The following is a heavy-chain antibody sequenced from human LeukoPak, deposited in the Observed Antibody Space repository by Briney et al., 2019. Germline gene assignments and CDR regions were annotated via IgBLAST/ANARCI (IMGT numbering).Heavy chain of an antibody. Sequence: SETLSLTCTVSGGSISSYYWSWIRQPPGKGLEWSGYIYTSGSTNYNPSLKSRVTISVDTSKNQFSLKLSSVTAADTAVYYCASTRDGYNYEVGYWGQGTLVTVSS. D-gene: IGHD5-24*01. CDR2: IYTSGST. V-gene: IGHV4-4*09. J-gene: IGHJ4*02. CDR3: ASTRDGYNYEVGY. CDR1: GGSISSYY.